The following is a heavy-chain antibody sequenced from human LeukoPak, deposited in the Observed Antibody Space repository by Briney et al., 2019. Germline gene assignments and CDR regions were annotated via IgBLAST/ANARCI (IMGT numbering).Heavy chain of an antibody. Sequence: ASETLSLTCTVSGGSISSYYWSWIRQTPGKGLEWIGYIYYSGSTNFNPSLKSRVTISVDTSKNQFSLKMSSVTAADTAVYSCARVPARWVVTTPTYFDYWGQGTLVTVSS. CDR1: GGSISSYY. CDR3: ARVPARWVVTTPTYFDY. J-gene: IGHJ4*02. V-gene: IGHV4-59*01. CDR2: IYYSGST. D-gene: IGHD2-21*02.